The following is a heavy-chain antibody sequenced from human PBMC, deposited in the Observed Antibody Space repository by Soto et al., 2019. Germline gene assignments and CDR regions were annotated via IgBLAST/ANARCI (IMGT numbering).Heavy chain of an antibody. J-gene: IGHJ5*02. V-gene: IGHV3-30-3*01. CDR3: ARERVYYGSGTTGWFDP. Sequence: QVQVVESGGGVVQPGRSLRLSCAASGFTLSNYAMHWVRQAPGKGLEWVAVTSYDGSNKYYADSVKGRFTISTDNAINTLYLQMNRLRAEDTAVYYCARERVYYGSGTTGWFDPWGQGTLVTVSS. D-gene: IGHD3-10*01. CDR1: GFTLSNYA. CDR2: TSYDGSNK.